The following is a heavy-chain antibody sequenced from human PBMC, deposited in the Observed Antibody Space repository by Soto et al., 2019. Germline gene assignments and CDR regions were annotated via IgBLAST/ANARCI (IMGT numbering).Heavy chain of an antibody. CDR2: IWYDGSNK. Sequence: HPGGSLRLSCAASGFTFSSYGMHWVRQAPGKGLEWVAVIWYDGSNKYYADSVKGRFTISRDNSKNTLYLQMNSLRAEDTAVYYCARAGWNDIFSWYDYWGQGTLVTVSS. J-gene: IGHJ4*02. CDR1: GFTFSSYG. D-gene: IGHD3-9*01. CDR3: ARAGWNDIFSWYDY. V-gene: IGHV3-33*01.